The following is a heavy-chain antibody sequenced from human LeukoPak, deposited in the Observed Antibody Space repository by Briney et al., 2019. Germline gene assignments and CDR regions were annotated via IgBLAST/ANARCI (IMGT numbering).Heavy chain of an antibody. CDR1: GGSISSGDYY. CDR3: ARPRFRGLNWFDT. V-gene: IGHV4-30-4*08. Sequence: SETLSLTCTVSGGSISSGDYYWSWIRQPPGKGLEWIGYIYYSGSTYYNPSLKSRVTISVDTSKNQFSLKLSSVTAADTAVYYCARPRFRGLNWFDTWGQGTLVTVSS. J-gene: IGHJ5*02. D-gene: IGHD3-16*01. CDR2: IYYSGST.